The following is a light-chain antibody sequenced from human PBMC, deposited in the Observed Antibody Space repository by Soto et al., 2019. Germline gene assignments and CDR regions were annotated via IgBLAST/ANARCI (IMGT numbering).Light chain of an antibody. J-gene: IGKJ4*01. CDR1: QSVSSNY. V-gene: IGKV3-20*01. Sequence: PGERATLSCRASQSVSSNYLAWYQQKPGQTPKVLIYRAPTRATGIPDRFSGSGSGTDFTLTISRLEAADFAVYYCQQYGSSPLTFGGGTKVDIK. CDR2: RAP. CDR3: QQYGSSPLT.